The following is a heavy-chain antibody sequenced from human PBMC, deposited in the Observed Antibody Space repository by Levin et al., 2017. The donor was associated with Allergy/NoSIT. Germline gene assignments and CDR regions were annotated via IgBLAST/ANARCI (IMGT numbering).Heavy chain of an antibody. J-gene: IGHJ4*02. CDR1: GGSISSYH. CDR2: FYYSGSS. D-gene: IGHD3-10*01. Sequence: SSETLSLTCSVSGGSISSYHWSWNRQPPGKGLEGIGHFYYSGSSNYNPSLKSRVTISVDTSKNQFSLNLTSVTAADTAMYYCARHVYPDGSPFDSWGLGSLVTVSS. CDR3: ARHVYPDGSPFDS. V-gene: IGHV4-59*08.